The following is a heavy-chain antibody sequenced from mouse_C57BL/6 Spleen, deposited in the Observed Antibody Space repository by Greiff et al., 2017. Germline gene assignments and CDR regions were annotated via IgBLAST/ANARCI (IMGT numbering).Heavy chain of an antibody. D-gene: IGHD2-13*01. V-gene: IGHV1-53*01. CDR2: INPSNGGT. CDR1: GYTFTSYW. CDR3: ARDDGDPSWFAY. J-gene: IGHJ3*01. Sequence: QVQLQQPGPELVKPGASVKLSCKASGYTFTSYWMHWVKQRPGQGLEWIGNINPSNGGTNYNEKFKSKATLTVDTSSSTADMQLSSLTCEDSAVYYCARDDGDPSWFAYWGQGTLVIVAA.